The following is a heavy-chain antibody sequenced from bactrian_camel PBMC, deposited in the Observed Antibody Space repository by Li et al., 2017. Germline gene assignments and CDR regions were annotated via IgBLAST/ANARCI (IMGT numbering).Heavy chain of an antibody. CDR3: AVGLTYYSDFTINY. V-gene: IGHV3-2*01. CDR2: IYTSDGHT. Sequence: HVQLVESGGGSVRPGGSLRVSCAASGFTFRNYDMTWVRQAPGKGLEWVSSIYTSDGHTNSADSVKGRFTISRDNTKNMLYLQMNSLQSEDTALYYCAVGLTYYSDFTINYWGQGTQVTVS. J-gene: IGHJ4*01. CDR1: GFTFRNYD. D-gene: IGHD4*01.